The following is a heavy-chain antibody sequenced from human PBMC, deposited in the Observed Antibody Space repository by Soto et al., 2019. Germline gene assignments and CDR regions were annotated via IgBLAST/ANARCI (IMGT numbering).Heavy chain of an antibody. Sequence: QVQLVQSGAEVRQPASSVKVSCKTSGGTFSSYAISWVRQAPGQGLEWMGGIVPIVDTATYAQKFQGRVTINADKSTSTAYMVLSRLRSDDTAVYYCVRVVAIPGYPDYWDQGTLVTVSS. J-gene: IGHJ4*02. D-gene: IGHD5-12*01. CDR1: GGTFSSYA. CDR3: VRVVAIPGYPDY. CDR2: IVPIVDTA. V-gene: IGHV1-69*14.